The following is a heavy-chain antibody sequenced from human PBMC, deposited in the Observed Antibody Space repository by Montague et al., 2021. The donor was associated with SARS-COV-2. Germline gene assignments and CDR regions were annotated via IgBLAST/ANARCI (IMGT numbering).Heavy chain of an antibody. CDR3: ARWVYSGSNYYFDY. CDR2: INWNGADT. J-gene: IGHJ4*02. D-gene: IGHD1-26*01. Sequence: SLRLSCAASGFTFDDYGMTWVRQPPGKGLEWVSGINWNGADTGYADSVKSRFTISRDNSKNSLYLQMNSLRAEDTAFYYCARWVYSGSNYYFDYWGQGALVTVSS. V-gene: IGHV3-20*04. CDR1: GFTFDDYG.